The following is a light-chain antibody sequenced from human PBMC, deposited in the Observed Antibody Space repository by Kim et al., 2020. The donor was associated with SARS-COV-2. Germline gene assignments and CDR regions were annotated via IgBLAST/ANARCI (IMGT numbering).Light chain of an antibody. V-gene: IGLV3-1*01. Sequence: VSQGQTASITCSGDKLGDKYACWYQQKPGQSPVLVIYQDSKRPSGIPERFSGSNSGNTATLTISGTQAMDEADYYCQAWDSSTAHVFGTGTKVTVL. CDR1: KLGDKY. J-gene: IGLJ1*01. CDR2: QDS. CDR3: QAWDSSTAHV.